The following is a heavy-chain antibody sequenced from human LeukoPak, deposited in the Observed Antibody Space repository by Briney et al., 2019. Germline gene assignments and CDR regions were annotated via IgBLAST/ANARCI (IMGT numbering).Heavy chain of an antibody. CDR3: ARDCGDYGGKWFDP. CDR1: GGSFSGYY. Sequence: SETLSLTCAVYGGSFSGYYWSWIRQPPGKGLEWIGEINHSGSTNYNPSLKSRVTISVDTSKNQFSLKLSSVTAADTAVYYCARDCGDYGGKWFDPWGQGTLVTVSS. V-gene: IGHV4-34*01. CDR2: INHSGST. J-gene: IGHJ5*02. D-gene: IGHD4-17*01.